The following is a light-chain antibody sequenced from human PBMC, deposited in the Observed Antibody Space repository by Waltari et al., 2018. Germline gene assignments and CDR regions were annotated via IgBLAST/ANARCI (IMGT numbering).Light chain of an antibody. CDR3: QSFDNMLSGGVV. CDR2: GIN. J-gene: IGLJ2*01. Sequence: QSVLPQPPSVSGTPGQRVTIPCSGSTSNIGAGHDVHWYQHLPGPAPNVLIYGINNRPSVGPDRVAGTKSGTSASLAITALQADDDADYCCQSFDNMLSGGVVFGGGTKLAVL. CDR1: TSNIGAGHD. V-gene: IGLV1-40*01.